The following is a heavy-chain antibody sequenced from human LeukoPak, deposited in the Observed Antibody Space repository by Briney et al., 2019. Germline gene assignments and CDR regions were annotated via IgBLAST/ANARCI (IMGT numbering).Heavy chain of an antibody. J-gene: IGHJ4*02. V-gene: IGHV3-15*01. Sequence: KPGGSLRLSCAASGFTFSNAWMSWVRQAPGKGLEWVGRIKSNTDGGTTDYAAPVKGRFTISRDDSKNTLYLQMNSLRTEDTAVYYCTTAPYYYRSGSSYEDYWGQGTLVTVSS. CDR1: GFTFSNAW. D-gene: IGHD3-10*01. CDR3: TTAPYYYRSGSSYEDY. CDR2: IKSNTDGGTT.